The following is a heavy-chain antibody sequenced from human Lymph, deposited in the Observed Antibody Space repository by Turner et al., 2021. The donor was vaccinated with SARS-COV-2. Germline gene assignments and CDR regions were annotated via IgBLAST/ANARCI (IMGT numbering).Heavy chain of an antibody. CDR2: INPNSGKT. CDR3: ARAAQLTVWFDP. D-gene: IGHD3-9*01. CDR1: GYTFTSYG. J-gene: IGHJ5*02. Sequence: QVQLVQSGAELKKPGASVKVSCKASGYTFTSYGINWVRQATGQGLEWMGLINPNSGKTGYEQKFQGRVTMTRNTSISTAYMELRSLRSEDTAVDYCARAAQLTVWFDPWGQGTLVTVSS. V-gene: IGHV1-8*01.